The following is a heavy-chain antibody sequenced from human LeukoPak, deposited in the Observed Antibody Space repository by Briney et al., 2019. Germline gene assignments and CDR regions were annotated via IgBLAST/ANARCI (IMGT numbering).Heavy chain of an antibody. J-gene: IGHJ4*02. CDR1: GYTFTSYD. V-gene: IGHV1-8*01. Sequence: GASLKVSCKASGYTFTSYDINWVRQAPGQGLEWMGWMNPKSGNTGYAQKFQGRVTMTRDTSISTAYMELGSLRSEDTAVYYCARVTGSIDDWGQGTLVTVSS. CDR2: MNPKSGNT. D-gene: IGHD1-26*01. CDR3: ARVTGSIDD.